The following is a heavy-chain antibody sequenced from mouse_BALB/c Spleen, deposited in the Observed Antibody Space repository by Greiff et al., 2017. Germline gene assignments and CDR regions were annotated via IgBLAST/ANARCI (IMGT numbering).Heavy chain of an antibody. Sequence: EVQLQESGPGLVKPSQSLSLTCTVTGYSITSDYAWNWIRQFPGNKLEWMGYISYSGSTSYNPSLKSRISITRDTSKNQFFLQLNSVTTEDTATYYCASITTVVATDYWGQGTTLTVSS. D-gene: IGHD1-1*01. CDR1: GYSITSDYA. CDR3: ASITTVVATDY. J-gene: IGHJ2*01. CDR2: ISYSGST. V-gene: IGHV3-2*02.